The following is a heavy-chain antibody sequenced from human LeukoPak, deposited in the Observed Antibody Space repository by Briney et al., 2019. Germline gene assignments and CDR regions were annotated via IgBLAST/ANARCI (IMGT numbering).Heavy chain of an antibody. J-gene: IGHJ6*03. V-gene: IGHV4-39*01. Sequence: SETLSLTCTVSGGSISSSSYYWGWIRQPPGKGLEWIGSIYYSGSTYYNPSLKSRVTISVDTSKNQFSLKLSSVTAADTAVYYCARRGIAARSNYYYMDVWGKGTTVTASS. CDR2: IYYSGST. D-gene: IGHD6-6*01. CDR1: GGSISSSSYY. CDR3: ARRGIAARSNYYYMDV.